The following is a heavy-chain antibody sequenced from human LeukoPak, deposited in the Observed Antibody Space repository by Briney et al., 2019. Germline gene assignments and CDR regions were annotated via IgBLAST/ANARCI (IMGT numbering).Heavy chain of an antibody. V-gene: IGHV3-21*06. CDR2: ISGSSTHI. CDR3: AVIRGVIIPRGSSYYYDMDV. J-gene: IGHJ6*02. CDR1: GFTFSYYS. D-gene: IGHD3-10*01. Sequence: PGGSLRLSCAASGFTFSYYSINWVRQAPGKGLEWVSCISGSSTHIYYADSVKGRITISRDNVKNSQYLQMNSLRAEDTAVYYCAVIRGVIIPRGSSYYYDMDVWGQGTTVTVSS.